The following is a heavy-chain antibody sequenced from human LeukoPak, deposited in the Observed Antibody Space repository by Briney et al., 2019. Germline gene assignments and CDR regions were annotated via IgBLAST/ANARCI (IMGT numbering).Heavy chain of an antibody. CDR1: GFTVSSNY. D-gene: IGHD1-26*01. Sequence: GGSLRLSCAASGFTVSSNYMSWVRQAPGKGLEWVSVIYSGGSTYYADSVKGRFTISRDNSKNTLYLQMNSLRAEDTAVYYCARELDGGSYGAFDIWGQGAMVTVSS. CDR2: IYSGGST. CDR3: ARELDGGSYGAFDI. V-gene: IGHV3-66*01. J-gene: IGHJ3*02.